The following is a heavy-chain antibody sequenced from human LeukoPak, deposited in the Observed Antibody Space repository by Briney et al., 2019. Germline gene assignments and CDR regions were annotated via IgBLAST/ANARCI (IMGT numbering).Heavy chain of an antibody. D-gene: IGHD3-3*01. Sequence: GASVKVSCKASGGTFSSYAISWVRQAPGQGLEWMGRIIPILGIANYAQKFQGRVTITADKSTSTAYMELSSLRSEDTAVYYCATTHYDPEIDLGYWGQGTLVTVSS. J-gene: IGHJ4*02. V-gene: IGHV1-69*04. CDR3: ATTHYDPEIDLGY. CDR2: IIPILGIA. CDR1: GGTFSSYA.